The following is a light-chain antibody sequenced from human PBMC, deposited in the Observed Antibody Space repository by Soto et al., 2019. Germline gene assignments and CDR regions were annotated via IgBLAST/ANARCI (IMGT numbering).Light chain of an antibody. CDR1: QGINSW. J-gene: IGKJ5*01. Sequence: DIQMTQSPSSVSASVGDRVTITCRASQGINSWLAWYQQKPGKAPKLLVYAASSLQSGVPSRFSGTGSGIDFTLTISSLQPEDVATYYCQQANTFPITFGQGTRLEIK. V-gene: IGKV1D-12*01. CDR2: AAS. CDR3: QQANTFPIT.